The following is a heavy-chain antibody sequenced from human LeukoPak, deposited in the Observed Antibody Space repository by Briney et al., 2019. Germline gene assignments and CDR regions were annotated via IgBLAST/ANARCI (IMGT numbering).Heavy chain of an antibody. D-gene: IGHD2-15*01. Sequence: GGSLRLSCAAYGVTFSEYWSHWVRQTPGKGLVWVSRINSDGSSTTYADAVKGRFTISRDNAKNTLYLQMNNLSAEDTAFYYCAKDRVIDATGWFDPWGQGTLVTVSS. V-gene: IGHV3-74*01. CDR2: INSDGSST. J-gene: IGHJ5*02. CDR1: GVTFSEYW. CDR3: AKDRVIDATGWFDP.